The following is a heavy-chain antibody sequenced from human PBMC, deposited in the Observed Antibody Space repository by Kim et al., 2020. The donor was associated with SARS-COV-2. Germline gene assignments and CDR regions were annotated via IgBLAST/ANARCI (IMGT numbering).Heavy chain of an antibody. D-gene: IGHD3-22*01. V-gene: IGHV4-34*01. CDR1: GGSFSGYY. CDR2: INHSGST. Sequence: SETLSLTCAVYGGSFSGYYWSWIRQPPGKGLEWIGEINHSGSTNYNPSLKSRVTISVDTSKNQFSLKLSSVTAADTAVYYCARQHGLYYYDSLSWGQGTLVTVSS. J-gene: IGHJ5*02. CDR3: ARQHGLYYYDSLS.